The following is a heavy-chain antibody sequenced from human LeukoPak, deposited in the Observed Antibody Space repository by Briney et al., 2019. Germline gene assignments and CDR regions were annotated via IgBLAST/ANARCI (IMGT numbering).Heavy chain of an antibody. J-gene: IGHJ4*02. CDR2: LSDGGTRI. V-gene: IGHV3-23*01. CDR3: ATGSPPYFDY. CDR1: GFTFRNYG. Sequence: GGSLRLSCIASGFTFRNYGMSWVRQAPGKGLEWVSGLSDGGTRIFYADSVKGRFTVSRDNSKNTLYLQMDSLRAEDTAVYYCATGSPPYFDYWGQGTLVTVSS.